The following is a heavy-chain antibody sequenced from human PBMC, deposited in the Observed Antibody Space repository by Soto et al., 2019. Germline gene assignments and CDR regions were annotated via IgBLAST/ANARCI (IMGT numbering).Heavy chain of an antibody. J-gene: IGHJ5*02. CDR2: IIPILGVA. V-gene: IGHV1-69*02. CDR3: ARGEVATILASNFFDP. CDR1: GGTFRSYS. Sequence: QVQLVQSGAEVKKPGSSMKVSCRASGGTFRSYSISWVRQAPGQGLEWMGRIIPILGVASYAQKFQGRVTITAEKSTSTAYLELISLRSEDTAVYYCARGEVATILASNFFDPWGQGTMVSVSS. D-gene: IGHD5-12*01.